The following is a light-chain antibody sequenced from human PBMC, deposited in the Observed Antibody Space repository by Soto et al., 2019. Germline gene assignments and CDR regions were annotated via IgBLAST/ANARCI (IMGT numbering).Light chain of an antibody. CDR1: QAISND. V-gene: IGKV1-6*01. CDR3: LQDYTYPWT. J-gene: IGKJ1*01. CDR2: GAS. Sequence: AIQMTQAPSSLSASVGDRVTITCRASQAISNDLGWYQQKPGKAPNLLIFGASNLQAGVPVRFSASGSGTKFTLTISTLQPEDVARSYCLQDYTYPWTFGQGTKVDI.